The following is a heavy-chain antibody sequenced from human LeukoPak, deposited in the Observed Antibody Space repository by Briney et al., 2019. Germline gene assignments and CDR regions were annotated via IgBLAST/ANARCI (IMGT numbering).Heavy chain of an antibody. CDR3: VKGRAAGSYYFDY. CDR1: GFTFTSYA. J-gene: IGHJ4*02. V-gene: IGHV3-64D*06. Sequence: GRSLRLSCSASGFTFTSYAMHWVRQAPGKGLEYVSAISSNGGSTYYADSVKGRFTISRDNSKNTLYLQMSSLRAEDTAVYYCVKGRAAGSYYFDYWGQGTLVTVSS. CDR2: ISSNGGST. D-gene: IGHD6-13*01.